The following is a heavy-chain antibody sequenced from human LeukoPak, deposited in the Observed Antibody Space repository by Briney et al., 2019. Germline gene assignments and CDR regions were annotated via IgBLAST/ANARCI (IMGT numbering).Heavy chain of an antibody. J-gene: IGHJ3*02. CDR3: ARAPPGGPRCCDAFDI. D-gene: IGHD2-15*01. Sequence: SETLFLTCTVSGGSISSYYWSWIRQPPGKGLEWIGYIYYSGSTNYNPSLKSRVTISVDTSKNQFSLKLSSVTAADTAVYYCARAPPGGPRCCDAFDIWGQGTMVTVSS. CDR1: GGSISSYY. V-gene: IGHV4-59*01. CDR2: IYYSGST.